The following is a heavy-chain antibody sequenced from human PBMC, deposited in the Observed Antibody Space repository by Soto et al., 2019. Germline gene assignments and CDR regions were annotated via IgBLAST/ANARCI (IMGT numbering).Heavy chain of an antibody. CDR1: GFTFSSYG. J-gene: IGHJ4*02. Sequence: QVQLVESGGGVVQPGRSLRLSCAASGFTFSSYGMHWVRQAPGKGLEWVAVIWYDGSNKYYADSVKGRFTISRDNSKNTMYLQMNSMSAEDTAVYYCASDRFPMGSSSWPWGYWGQGTLVTVSS. CDR2: IWYDGSNK. V-gene: IGHV3-33*01. D-gene: IGHD6-13*01. CDR3: ASDRFPMGSSSWPWGY.